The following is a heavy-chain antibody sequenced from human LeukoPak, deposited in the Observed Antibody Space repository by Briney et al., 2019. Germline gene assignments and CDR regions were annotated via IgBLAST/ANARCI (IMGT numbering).Heavy chain of an antibody. CDR2: INPSGGST. CDR3: ARDLVQQQAQNWFDP. V-gene: IGHV1-46*01. Sequence: ASVKVSCKASGYTFTSYYMHWVRQAPGQGLEWMGIINPSGGSTSYAQKFQGRVTMTRDTSTSTVYMELSSLRSEDTAVYYCARDLVQQQAQNWFDPWGQGTLVTVSP. J-gene: IGHJ5*02. D-gene: IGHD6-13*01. CDR1: GYTFTSYY.